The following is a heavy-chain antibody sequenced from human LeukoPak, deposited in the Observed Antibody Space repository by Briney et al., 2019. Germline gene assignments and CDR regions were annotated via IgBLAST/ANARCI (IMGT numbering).Heavy chain of an antibody. V-gene: IGHV3-30*18. CDR3: AKDNGSGLAY. J-gene: IGHJ4*02. CDR1: GFTFSSYG. D-gene: IGHD6-19*01. CDR2: ISYDGSNK. Sequence: GGSLRLSCAASGFTFSSYGMDWVRQAPGKGLEWVAVISYDGSNKYYADSVKGRFTISRDNSKNTLYLQMNSLRAEDTAVYYCAKDNGSGLAYWGQGTLVTVSS.